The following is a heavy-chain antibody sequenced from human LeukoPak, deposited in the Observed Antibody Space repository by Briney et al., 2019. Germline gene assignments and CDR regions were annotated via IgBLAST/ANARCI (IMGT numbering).Heavy chain of an antibody. CDR2: IRSKAYGGTT. V-gene: IGHV3-49*03. CDR3: TRNNGGYYGYDY. CDR1: GFTLGDYA. Sequence: GGSVTLLCTASGFTLGDYAMSWFRQAPGKGLEWVGFIRSKAYGGTTAYAASVKGRFTISRDDSKSIAYLQMNSLKTEDTAVYYCTRNNGGYYGYDYWGQGTLVTVSS. J-gene: IGHJ4*02. D-gene: IGHD4-17*01.